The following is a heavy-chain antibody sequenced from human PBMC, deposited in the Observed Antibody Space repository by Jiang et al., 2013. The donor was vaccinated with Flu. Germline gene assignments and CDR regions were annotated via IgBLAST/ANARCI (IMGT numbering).Heavy chain of an antibody. CDR2: ISSSGTTI. CDR3: ARDQSADSGDYFDR. V-gene: IGHV3-11*01. CDR1: GFTLSNYY. Sequence: VEVWGRAVVPSLGRSLGLSCVASGFTLSNYYMSWIRQAPGKGLEWLSYISSSGTTIYYADSVEGRFTISRDIAKNSVYLQMNSLRAEDTAVYYCARDQSADSGDYFDRWGQGTLVTVSS. J-gene: IGHJ4*02. D-gene: IGHD2-2*01.